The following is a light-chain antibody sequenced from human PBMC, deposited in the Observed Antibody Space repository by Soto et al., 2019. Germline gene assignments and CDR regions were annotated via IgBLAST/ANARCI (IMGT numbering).Light chain of an antibody. J-gene: IGLJ1*01. CDR2: RNN. V-gene: IGLV1-47*01. CDR1: ISNIGSNY. CDR3: AAVDDTVRNYV. Sequence: HSVLTQPPSVSGTPGQRVNISCSGSISNIGSNYVSWFQQLPGTAPKVLSSRNNQRPSGVPDRFSGSKSGTSASLAISGLRSEDEAEYYCAAVDDTVRNYVFGTGTKLTVL.